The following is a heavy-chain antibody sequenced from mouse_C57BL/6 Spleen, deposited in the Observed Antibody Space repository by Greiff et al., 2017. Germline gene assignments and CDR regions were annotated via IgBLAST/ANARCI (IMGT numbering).Heavy chain of an antibody. CDR1: EYEFPSHD. CDR3: ARHEGNYGWFAY. V-gene: IGHV5-2*01. D-gene: IGHD2-1*01. J-gene: IGHJ3*01. CDR2: INSDGGST. Sequence: EVKLMESGGGLVQPGESLKLSCESNEYEFPSHDMSWVRKTPEKRLELVAAINSDGGSTYYPDTMERRFIISRDTTKKTLYLQMSSLRSEDTALYYCARHEGNYGWFAYWGQGTLVTVSA.